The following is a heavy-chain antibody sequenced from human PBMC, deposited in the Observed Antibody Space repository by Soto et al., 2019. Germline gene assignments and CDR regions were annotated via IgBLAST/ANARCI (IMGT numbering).Heavy chain of an antibody. CDR3: ARDEWELPTDAFDI. V-gene: IGHV3-21*01. CDR1: GFTFSSYS. CDR2: ISSSSSYI. J-gene: IGHJ3*02. Sequence: PGGSLRLSCAASGFTFSSYSMNWVRQAPGKGLEWVSSISSSSSYIYYADSVKGRFTISRDNAKNSLYLQMNSLRAEDTAVYYCARDEWELPTDAFDIWGQGTMVTVSS. D-gene: IGHD1-26*01.